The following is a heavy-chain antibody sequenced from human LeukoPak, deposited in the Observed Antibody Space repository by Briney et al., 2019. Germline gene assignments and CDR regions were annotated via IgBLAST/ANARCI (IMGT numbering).Heavy chain of an antibody. CDR3: ARGVEPLAVTTLAC. CDR1: GFTVITNV. CDR2: LFSDGNT. J-gene: IGHJ4*02. V-gene: IGHV3-53*01. Sequence: GGSVRHSCAASGFTVITNVMSWVRQAPGKGLEWVSVLFSDGNTKYADSVQGRFTISRDNSKNTLYLEMTSLSPDDTAVYYCARGVEPLAVTTLACWGQGTLGTVSS. D-gene: IGHD1-14*01.